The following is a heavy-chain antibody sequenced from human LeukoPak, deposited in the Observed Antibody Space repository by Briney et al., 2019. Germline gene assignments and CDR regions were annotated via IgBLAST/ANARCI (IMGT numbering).Heavy chain of an antibody. CDR1: GFTFSSYA. V-gene: IGHV3-23*01. D-gene: IGHD2-21*02. CDR2: ISGSGGST. J-gene: IGHJ6*03. Sequence: QPGGSLRLSCAASGFTFSSYAMSWVRQAPGKGLEWVSAISGSGGSTYYADSVKGRFTISRDNSKNTLYLQMNSLRAEDTAVYYCAKDKASYCGGDCYSNYYYYMDVWGKGTTVTVSS. CDR3: AKDKASYCGGDCYSNYYYYMDV.